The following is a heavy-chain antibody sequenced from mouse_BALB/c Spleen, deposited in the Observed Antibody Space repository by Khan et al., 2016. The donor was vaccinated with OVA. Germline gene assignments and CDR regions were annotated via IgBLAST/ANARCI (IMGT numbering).Heavy chain of an antibody. CDR1: GFNIKDYY. CDR3: TRRGYFRDFDY. J-gene: IGHJ2*01. V-gene: IGHV14-1*02. CDR2: IYPENGNT. Sequence: EVQLQQSGAELVRPGALVKMSCKASGFNIKDYYMHWVKQRPEQGLEWIGWIYPENGNTIYDQQFQGKASITADPSSNTAYLQLSSLTSEDTAVYYCTRRGYFRDFDYWGQGTTLTVSS. D-gene: IGHD2-12*01.